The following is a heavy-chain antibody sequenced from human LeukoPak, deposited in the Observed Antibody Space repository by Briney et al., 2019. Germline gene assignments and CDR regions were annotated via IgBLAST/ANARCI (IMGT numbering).Heavy chain of an antibody. CDR3: ARVPGRLYYYYYMDV. J-gene: IGHJ6*03. CDR2: ISSNGGST. Sequence: PGGSLRLSCAASGFTFSSYAMHWVRQAPGKGLEYVSAISSNGGSTYYANSVKGRFTISRDNSKNTLYLQMGSLRAEDMAVYYCARVPGRLYYYYYMDVWGKGTAVTVSS. V-gene: IGHV3-64*01. D-gene: IGHD1-14*01. CDR1: GFTFSSYA.